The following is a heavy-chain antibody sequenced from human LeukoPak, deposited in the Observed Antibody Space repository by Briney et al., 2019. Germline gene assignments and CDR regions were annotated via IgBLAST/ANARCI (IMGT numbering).Heavy chain of an antibody. V-gene: IGHV4-59*11. CDR3: AREIDSSGFSYYCYAMDV. CDR2: VFYSGST. Sequence: SETLSLTCTISGGSISTHYWSWVRQSPGKGPEWIGNVFYSGSTNYNPSLKSRVIISVDMSKNQFSLKLNSVTAADTAVYYCAREIDSSGFSYYCYAMDVWGQGTTVTVSS. CDR1: GGSISTHY. D-gene: IGHD3-22*01. J-gene: IGHJ6*01.